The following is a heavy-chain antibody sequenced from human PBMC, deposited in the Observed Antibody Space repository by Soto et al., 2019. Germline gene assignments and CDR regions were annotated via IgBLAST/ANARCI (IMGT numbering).Heavy chain of an antibody. CDR2: ISSSSSYI. CDR1: GFTFSSYS. J-gene: IGHJ6*02. V-gene: IGHV3-21*01. CDR3: ARSGTTYRDYYYGMDV. D-gene: IGHD1-7*01. Sequence: PGGSLRLSCAASGFTFSSYSMDWVRQAPGKGLEWVSSISSSSSYIYYADSVKGRFTISRDNAKNSLYLQMNSLRAEDTAVYYCARSGTTYRDYYYGMDVWGQGTTVTVS.